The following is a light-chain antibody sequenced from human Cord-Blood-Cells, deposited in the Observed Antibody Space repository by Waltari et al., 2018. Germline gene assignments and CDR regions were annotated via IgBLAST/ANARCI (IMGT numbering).Light chain of an antibody. CDR2: RNN. J-gene: IGLJ3*02. CDR3: SAWDSSLSAWV. CDR1: SNNVGNQG. Sequence: QAGLTQPPSVSKGLRQTATLTCTGNSNNVGNQGAAWLQQHQGHPPKLLSYRNNNRPSGISERLSASRSGNTASLTITRLQPEDEADYYCSAWDSSLSAWVFDGGTKLTVL. V-gene: IGLV10-54*01.